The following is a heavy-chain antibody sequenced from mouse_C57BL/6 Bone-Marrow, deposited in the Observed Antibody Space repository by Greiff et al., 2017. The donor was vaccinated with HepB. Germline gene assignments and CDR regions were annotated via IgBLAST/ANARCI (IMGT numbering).Heavy chain of an antibody. CDR2: INPNNGGT. CDR1: GYTFTDYN. D-gene: IGHD2-1*01. CDR3: ASIYYGNLLAMDY. V-gene: IGHV1-22*01. Sequence: EVQLQQSGPELVKPGASVKMSCKASGYTFTDYNMHWVKQSHGKSLEWIGYINPNNGGTSYNQKFKGKATLTVNKSSSTAYMELRSLTSEDSAVYYCASIYYGNLLAMDYWGQGTSVTVSS. J-gene: IGHJ4*01.